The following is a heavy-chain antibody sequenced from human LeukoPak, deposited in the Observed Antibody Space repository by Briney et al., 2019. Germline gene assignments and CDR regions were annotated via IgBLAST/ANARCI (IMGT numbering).Heavy chain of an antibody. D-gene: IGHD3-22*01. CDR3: ARELEDSSGYYYDYFDY. Sequence: PSETLSLTCTVSGGSISSGSYYWSWIRQPAGKGLEWIGRIYTSGSTNYNPSLKSRVTISVDTSKNQFSLKLSSVTAADTAVYYCARELEDSSGYYYDYFDYWGQGTLVTVSS. J-gene: IGHJ4*02. CDR2: IYTSGST. V-gene: IGHV4-61*02. CDR1: GGSISSGSYY.